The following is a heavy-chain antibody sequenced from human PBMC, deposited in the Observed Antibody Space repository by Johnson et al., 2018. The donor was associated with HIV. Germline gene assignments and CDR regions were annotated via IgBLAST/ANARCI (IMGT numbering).Heavy chain of an antibody. J-gene: IGHJ3*02. CDR2: VPDDGDNK. D-gene: IGHD4-23*01. Sequence: QVQLVESGGGVVQPGRSLRLSCAASEFTFSNYAMHWVRQAPGKGLEWVAVVPDDGDNKYYADSVKGRFTISRDNANNSLFLQMNSLRVEDAAVYYCARSHDYGGMTPKDAFDIWGQGTRVSVSS. V-gene: IGHV3-30-3*01. CDR3: ARSHDYGGMTPKDAFDI. CDR1: EFTFSNYA.